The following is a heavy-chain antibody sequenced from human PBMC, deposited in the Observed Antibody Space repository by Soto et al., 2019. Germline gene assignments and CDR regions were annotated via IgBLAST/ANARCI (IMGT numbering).Heavy chain of an antibody. CDR3: ARDLVVLGAPGGWFDP. V-gene: IGHV1-3*01. J-gene: IGHJ5*02. CDR1: GYTFTTYA. D-gene: IGHD2-21*01. CDR2: INAANGNT. Sequence: ASVKVSCKASGYTFTTYATHWVRQAPGQRLEWMGWINAANGNTKYSQKFQGRVTMTRDTSTSTAYMELSRLRSDDTAVYYCARDLVVLGAPGGWFDPWGQGTLVTVSS.